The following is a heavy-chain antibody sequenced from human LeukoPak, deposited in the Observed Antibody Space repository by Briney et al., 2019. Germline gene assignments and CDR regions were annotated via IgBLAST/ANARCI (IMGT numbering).Heavy chain of an antibody. CDR3: AREVESCIDY. CDR2: INSGGST. V-gene: IGHV3-66*01. D-gene: IGHD2-15*01. CDR1: GFTVSSNY. J-gene: IGHJ4*02. Sequence: GGSLRLSCAASGFTVSSNYMSWVRHAPGKGLEWVSVINSGGSTYYADSVKGRFTISRDNSKNTLYLQMNSLRAEDTAVYYCAREVESCIDYWGQGTLVTVSS.